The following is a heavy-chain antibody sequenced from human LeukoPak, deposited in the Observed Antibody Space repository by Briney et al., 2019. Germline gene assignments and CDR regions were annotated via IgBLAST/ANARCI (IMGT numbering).Heavy chain of an antibody. J-gene: IGHJ4*02. CDR2: IRYDGSNK. D-gene: IGHD6-6*01. CDR1: GFTFSSYG. Sequence: PGRSLRLSCAASGFTFSSYGMHWVRQAPGKGLEWVAFIRYDGSNKYYADSVKGRFTISRDNSKNTLYLQMNSLRAEDTAVYYCAKEGEYSSSSIFYWGQGTLVTVSS. V-gene: IGHV3-30*02. CDR3: AKEGEYSSSSIFY.